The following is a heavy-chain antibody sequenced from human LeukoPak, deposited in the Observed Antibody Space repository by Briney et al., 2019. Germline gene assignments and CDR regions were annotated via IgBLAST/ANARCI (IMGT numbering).Heavy chain of an antibody. CDR1: GASISGSNYY. CDR3: AKSNGYGLIDY. CDR2: IYSSGNT. D-gene: IGHD5-12*01. V-gene: IGHV4-39*01. J-gene: IGHJ4*02. Sequence: SETLSLTCAVSGASISGSNYYWGWVRQSPGKGLEWIGNIYSSGNTYYNASLKSRVTMYIDTSKNQFSLKLSSVTAADTAMYYCAKSNGYGLIDYWGQGTLVTVSS.